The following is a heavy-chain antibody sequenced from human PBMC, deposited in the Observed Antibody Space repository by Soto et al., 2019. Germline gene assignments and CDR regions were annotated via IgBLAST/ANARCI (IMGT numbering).Heavy chain of an antibody. Sequence: ASVKVSCKVSGYSFSEMSMQGVRQTPEKGLEWTGSFDGEDGQTMYAQKFQGRVTMTEDTSADTAYMELSSLRSDDTAVYYCARNCFSVAGRFHFDYWGQGIPVTVSS. V-gene: IGHV1-24*01. J-gene: IGHJ4*02. CDR2: FDGEDGQT. CDR3: ARNCFSVAGRFHFDY. D-gene: IGHD6-19*01. CDR1: GYSFSEMS.